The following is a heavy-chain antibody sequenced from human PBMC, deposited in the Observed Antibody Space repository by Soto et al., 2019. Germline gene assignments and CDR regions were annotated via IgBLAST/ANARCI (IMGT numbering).Heavy chain of an antibody. CDR2: INPNSGGT. D-gene: IGHD6-13*01. Sequence: ASVKVSCKASGYTFTGYYMHWVRQAPGQGLEWMGWINPNSGGTNYAQKFQGWVTMTRDTSISTAYMELSRLRSDDTDVYYYQRLGYSRSLNYWGQETLVTVS. CDR3: QRLGYSRSLNY. V-gene: IGHV1-2*04. CDR1: GYTFTGYY. J-gene: IGHJ4*02.